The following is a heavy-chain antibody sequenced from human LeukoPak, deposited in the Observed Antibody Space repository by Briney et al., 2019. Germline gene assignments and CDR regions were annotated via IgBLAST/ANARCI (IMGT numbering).Heavy chain of an antibody. Sequence: PSETLSLTCTVSGGSISSYYWSWIRQPPGKGLEWIGYIYYSGSTNYNPSLKSRVTISVDTSKNQSSLKLSSVTAADTAVYYCASSLIDVSYGSGPSYFDYWGQGTLVTVSS. CDR1: GGSISSYY. CDR2: IYYSGST. V-gene: IGHV4-59*01. CDR3: ASSLIDVSYGSGPSYFDY. J-gene: IGHJ4*02. D-gene: IGHD3-10*01.